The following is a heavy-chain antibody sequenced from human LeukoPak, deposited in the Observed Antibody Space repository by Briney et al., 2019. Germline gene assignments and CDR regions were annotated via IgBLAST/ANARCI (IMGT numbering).Heavy chain of an antibody. Sequence: GGSLRLSCTAPGFTFGDYAMSWFRQAPGKGLEWVGFIRSKAYGGTTEYAASVKGRFTISRDDSKSIAYLQMNSLKTEDTAVYYCTRFPGYCSGGSCFKFDYWGQGTLVTVSS. D-gene: IGHD2-15*01. CDR1: GFTFGDYA. V-gene: IGHV3-49*03. CDR2: IRSKAYGGTT. J-gene: IGHJ4*02. CDR3: TRFPGYCSGGSCFKFDY.